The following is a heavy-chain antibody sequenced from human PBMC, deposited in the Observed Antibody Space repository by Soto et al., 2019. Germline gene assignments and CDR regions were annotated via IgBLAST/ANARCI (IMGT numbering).Heavy chain of an antibody. CDR1: GGSFSGYY. J-gene: IGHJ5*02. D-gene: IGHD3-3*01. V-gene: IGHV4-34*01. CDR3: ARAHPRVTIFGVVILNWFDP. Sequence: QVQLQQWGAGLLKPSETLSLTCAVYGGSFSGYYWSWIRQPPGKGLEWIGEINHSGSTNYNPSLKSRATIAVDTSKSHFSLKLSSVTAADTAVYYCARAHPRVTIFGVVILNWFDPWGQGTLVTVSS. CDR2: INHSGST.